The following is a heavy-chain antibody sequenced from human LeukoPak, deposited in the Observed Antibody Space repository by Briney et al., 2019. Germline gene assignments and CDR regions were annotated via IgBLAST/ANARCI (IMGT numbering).Heavy chain of an antibody. D-gene: IGHD4-23*01. CDR1: GASVSNYD. Sequence: SETLSLTCTVSGASVSNYDWSWIRQPPGKGLEWIGYVYYSGRTNYNPSLESRVTISVDTSKNQFSLKLISVTAADTAMYYCARRGGNPLGAFDIWGQGTMVTVSS. CDR2: VYYSGRT. J-gene: IGHJ3*02. CDR3: ARRGGNPLGAFDI. V-gene: IGHV4-59*02.